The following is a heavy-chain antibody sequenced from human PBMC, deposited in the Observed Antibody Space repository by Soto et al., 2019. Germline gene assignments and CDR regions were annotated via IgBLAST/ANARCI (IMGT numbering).Heavy chain of an antibody. CDR3: ARGVTTRWYFDY. Sequence: QVPLVQSGAEVKKPGASVKVSCKASGYTFTSYDINWVRQATGQGLEWMGGIIPIFGTANYAQKFQGRVTITADKSTSTAYMELSSLRSEDTAVYYCARGVTTRWYFDYWGQGTLVTVSS. J-gene: IGHJ4*02. CDR1: GYTFTSYD. D-gene: IGHD4-17*01. V-gene: IGHV1-69*06. CDR2: IIPIFGTA.